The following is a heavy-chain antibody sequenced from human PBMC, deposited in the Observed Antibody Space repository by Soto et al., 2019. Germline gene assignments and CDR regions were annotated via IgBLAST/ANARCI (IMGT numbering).Heavy chain of an antibody. J-gene: IGHJ4*02. CDR2: ISSSSSYI. D-gene: IGHD6-13*01. Sequence: PGGSLRLSCAASGFTFSSYSMNWVRQAPGKGLEWVSSISSSSSYIYYADSVKGRFTISRDNAKNSLYLQMNSLRAEDTAVYYWARPPAIAAALDYWGQGTLVTVSS. V-gene: IGHV3-21*01. CDR3: ARPPAIAAALDY. CDR1: GFTFSSYS.